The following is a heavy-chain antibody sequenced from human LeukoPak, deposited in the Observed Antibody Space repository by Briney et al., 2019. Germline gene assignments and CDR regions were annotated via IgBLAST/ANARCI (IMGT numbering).Heavy chain of an antibody. CDR1: GFPFTSYG. CDR2: LSYDGSRT. CDR3: ARSPNNFYYDRSGYHPLGTFDE. V-gene: IGHV3-30*03. Sequence: GGSLRLSCEASGFPFTSYGMHWVRQAPGTGLEWVAGLSYDGSRTYYEDSVRGRFTISRDMSKNTLYLQMNSLRGDDTALYYCARSPNNFYYDRSGYHPLGTFDEWGQGTMVTVSS. J-gene: IGHJ3*01. D-gene: IGHD3-22*01.